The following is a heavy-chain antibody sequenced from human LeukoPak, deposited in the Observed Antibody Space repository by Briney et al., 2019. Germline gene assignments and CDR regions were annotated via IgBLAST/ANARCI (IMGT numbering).Heavy chain of an antibody. D-gene: IGHD3-3*01. J-gene: IGHJ4*02. V-gene: IGHV4-4*02. Sequence: SGTLSLTCGVSGGSVINTNWWTWIRPPPGKGLEWIGEVHLDGRTNYNPSLESRLTMSVDVSENQVSLKLTSVAAADTAVYYCAREGGFYRPLDYSGQGTLVTVSS. CDR2: VHLDGRT. CDR1: GGSVINTNW. CDR3: AREGGFYRPLDY.